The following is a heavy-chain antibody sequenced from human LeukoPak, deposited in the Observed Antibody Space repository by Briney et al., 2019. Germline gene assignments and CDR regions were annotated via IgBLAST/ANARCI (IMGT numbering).Heavy chain of an antibody. J-gene: IGHJ6*03. CDR3: ARLKIDSYYMAV. CDR2: IYYSGST. Sequence: PSETLSLTCAVSGGSISSIVFYWGWIRQPPGKGLEWIGSIYYSGSTYYNPSLKSRVTISVDTSKNQFSLKLSSVTAADTAVYYCARLKIDSYYMAVWGQGATVTVSS. V-gene: IGHV4-39*01. D-gene: IGHD2-21*01. CDR1: GGSISSIVFY.